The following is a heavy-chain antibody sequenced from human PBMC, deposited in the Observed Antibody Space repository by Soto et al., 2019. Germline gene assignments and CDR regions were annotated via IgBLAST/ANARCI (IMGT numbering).Heavy chain of an antibody. CDR2: INHSGST. CDR3: ARVGHCGGDCYCWFDP. CDR1: GGSFSGYY. J-gene: IGHJ5*02. Sequence: SETLSLTCAVYGGSFSGYYWSWIRQPPGKGLEWIGEINHSGSTNYNPSLKSRVTISVDTSKNQFSLKLSSVTAADTAVYYCARVGHCGGDCYCWFDPWGQGTLVTVSS. D-gene: IGHD2-21*02. V-gene: IGHV4-34*01.